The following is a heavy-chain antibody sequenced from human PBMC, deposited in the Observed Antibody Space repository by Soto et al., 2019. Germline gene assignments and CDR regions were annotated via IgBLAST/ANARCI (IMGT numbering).Heavy chain of an antibody. V-gene: IGHV3-11*01. CDR1: GFAFSDYY. CDR2: TSSSGSTR. J-gene: IGHJ5*01. Sequence: PGGSLRLSCAASGFAFSDYYMTWIRQAPGKGPEWVSSTSSSGSTRYYADSVKGRFTISRDNARNSLYLQMNSLRAEDTAVYYCARATTMIVVVPDSWGHGTQVTVSS. CDR3: ARATTMIVVVPDS. D-gene: IGHD3-22*01.